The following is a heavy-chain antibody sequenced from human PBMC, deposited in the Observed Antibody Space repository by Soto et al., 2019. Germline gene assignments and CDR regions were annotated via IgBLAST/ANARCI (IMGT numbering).Heavy chain of an antibody. CDR1: GFTVSSNY. CDR2: ISGSGGST. J-gene: IGHJ4*02. V-gene: IGHV3-53*02. Sequence: EVQLVETGGGLIQPGGSLRLSCAASGFTVSSNYMSWVRQAPGKGLEWVSVISGSGGSTYYADSVKGRFTISRDNSKNTLYLQMNSLRAEDTAVYYCARKGSSGRGYYFDYWGQGTLVTVSS. D-gene: IGHD6-19*01. CDR3: ARKGSSGRGYYFDY.